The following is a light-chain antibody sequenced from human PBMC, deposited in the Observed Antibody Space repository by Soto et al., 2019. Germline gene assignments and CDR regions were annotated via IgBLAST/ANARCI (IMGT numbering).Light chain of an antibody. CDR2: DAS. Sequence: QMSQSPSSLSASVGDRVTITCQASQDIAKNLNWYQQKPGKAPKLLIYDASSLQTGVPSRFSGSGSATHFTFTISSLQSEDIATYYCQQYDNLLPITFGQGTRLEIK. J-gene: IGKJ5*01. CDR3: QQYDNLLPIT. V-gene: IGKV1-33*01. CDR1: QDIAKN.